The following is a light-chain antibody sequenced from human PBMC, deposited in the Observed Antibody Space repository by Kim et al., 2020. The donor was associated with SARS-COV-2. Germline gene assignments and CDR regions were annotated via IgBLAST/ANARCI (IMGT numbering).Light chain of an antibody. CDR3: SSYTSSSAVV. CDR1: SSDVGGYNY. V-gene: IGLV2-14*01. J-gene: IGLJ1*01. CDR2: DVS. Sequence: QSALTQPASASGSPGQSVTISCTGTSSDVGGYNYVSWYQQHPGKAPKLMIYDVSKRPSGVSDRFSGSKSGNTASLTISGLQAEDEADYYCSSYTSSSAVVFGAGTQVTVL.